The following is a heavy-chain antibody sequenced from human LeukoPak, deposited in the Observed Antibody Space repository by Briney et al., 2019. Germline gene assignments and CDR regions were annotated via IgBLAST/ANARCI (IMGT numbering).Heavy chain of an antibody. J-gene: IGHJ4*02. CDR2: ILYDGSNK. CDR1: GFTFSSFA. CDR3: ARSKIAAGDTIYYFDY. V-gene: IGHV3-30-3*01. Sequence: GGSLRLSCAVSGFTFSSFAMHWVRQAPGKGLEWVAVILYDGSNKYYADSVKGRFTISRDNSKNTLYLQMNSLRGEDTAVYYCARSKIAAGDTIYYFDYWGQGTLVTVSS. D-gene: IGHD6-13*01.